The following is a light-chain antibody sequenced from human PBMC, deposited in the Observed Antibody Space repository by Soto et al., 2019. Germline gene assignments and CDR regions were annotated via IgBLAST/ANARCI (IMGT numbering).Light chain of an antibody. CDR3: QQYGSSPWT. J-gene: IGKJ1*01. CDR2: DAS. V-gene: IGKV1-5*01. CDR1: QSISSW. Sequence: DLQMTQSPSTLSASVGDRVTITCRASQSISSWLAWYQQKPGKAPKLLVYDASSLESGVPSRFSGSGSGTEFTLTISSLQPDDFAVYYCQQYGSSPWTFGQGTKVDIK.